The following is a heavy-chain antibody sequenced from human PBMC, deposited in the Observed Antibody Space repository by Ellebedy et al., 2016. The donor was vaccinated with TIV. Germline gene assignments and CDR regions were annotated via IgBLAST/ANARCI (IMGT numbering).Heavy chain of an antibody. CDR2: ISYDGSDK. J-gene: IGHJ4*02. V-gene: IGHV3-30-3*01. CDR3: ARVFNSYFFDY. Sequence: GGSLRLSCAASGFTFSSYGMHWVRQAPGKGLEWVAFISYDGSDKNYADSVRGRFTISRDKSKKTLYLQMNSLRAEDTAVYSCARVFNSYFFDYWGQGTLVAVSS. D-gene: IGHD3-10*02. CDR1: GFTFSSYG.